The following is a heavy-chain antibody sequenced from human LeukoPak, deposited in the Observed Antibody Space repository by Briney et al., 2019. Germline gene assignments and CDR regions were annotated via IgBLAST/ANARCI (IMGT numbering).Heavy chain of an antibody. V-gene: IGHV4-34*01. D-gene: IGHD3-22*01. CDR2: VADYGSV. CDR3: ARRRVTVIVVSTFDS. J-gene: IGHJ4*02. Sequence: PCETLSLTCAVYGGSFTNYFWSWVRQSPGKGLEWIGEVADYGSVNYNPSLQSRVTISLDTSQNHFSLKVSSMTAADTAVYYCARRRVTVIVVSTFDSWGQGALVTV. CDR1: GGSFTNYF.